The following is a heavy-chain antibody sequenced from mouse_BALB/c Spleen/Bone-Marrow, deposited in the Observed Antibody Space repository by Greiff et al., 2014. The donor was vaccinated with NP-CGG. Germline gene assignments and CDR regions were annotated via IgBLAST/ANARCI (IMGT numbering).Heavy chain of an antibody. Sequence: VQLQQSGAELARPGASVKMSCKASGYTFTSYTMHWVKQRPGQGLEWIGYINPSSGYTNYNQKFKDKATLTADKSSSTAYMQLSSLTSEYSAVEYCAKESTRITTLDYWGQGTTLTVSS. CDR3: AKESTRITTLDY. V-gene: IGHV1-4*01. CDR1: GYTFTSYT. CDR2: INPSSGYT. D-gene: IGHD2-4*01. J-gene: IGHJ2*01.